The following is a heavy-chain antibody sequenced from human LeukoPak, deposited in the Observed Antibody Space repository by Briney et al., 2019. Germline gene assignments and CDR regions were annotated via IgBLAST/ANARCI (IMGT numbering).Heavy chain of an antibody. Sequence: GGSLRLSCAASGFTFSSYAMHWVRQAPGKGLEWVAVISYDGSNEYYADSVKGRFTISRDNSKNTLYLQMNSLRAEDTAVYYCAREGYCSSTSCYEDAFDIWGQGTMVTVSS. CDR2: ISYDGSNE. V-gene: IGHV3-30-3*01. CDR3: AREGYCSSTSCYEDAFDI. CDR1: GFTFSSYA. D-gene: IGHD2-2*01. J-gene: IGHJ3*02.